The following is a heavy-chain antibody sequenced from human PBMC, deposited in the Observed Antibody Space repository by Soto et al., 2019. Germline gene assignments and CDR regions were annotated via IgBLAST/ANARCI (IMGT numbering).Heavy chain of an antibody. V-gene: IGHV4-4*02. Sequence: PSETLSLTCAVFGGSISSSNWWSWVRQPPGKGLEWIGEIYHSGSTNYNPSLKSRVTISVDKSKNQFSLKLSSVTAADTAVYYCAMMYYYDSSGPDTNWFDPWGQGTLVTVSS. J-gene: IGHJ5*02. CDR2: IYHSGST. D-gene: IGHD3-22*01. CDR3: AMMYYYDSSGPDTNWFDP. CDR1: GGSISSSNW.